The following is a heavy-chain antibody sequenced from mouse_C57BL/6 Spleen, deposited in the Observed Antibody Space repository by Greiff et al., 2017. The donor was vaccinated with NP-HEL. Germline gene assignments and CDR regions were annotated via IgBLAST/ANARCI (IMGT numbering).Heavy chain of an antibody. V-gene: IGHV2-5*01. D-gene: IGHD2-1*01. CDR1: GFSLTSYG. J-gene: IGHJ4*01. Sequence: VQLQQSGPGLVQPSQSLSITCTVSGFSLTSYGVHWVRQSPGKGLEWLGVIWRGGSTDYNAAFMSRLSITKDNSKSQVFFKMNSLQADDTAIYYCAKNSIYYGNPYYYAMDYWGQGTSVTVSS. CDR3: AKNSIYYGNPYYYAMDY. CDR2: IWRGGST.